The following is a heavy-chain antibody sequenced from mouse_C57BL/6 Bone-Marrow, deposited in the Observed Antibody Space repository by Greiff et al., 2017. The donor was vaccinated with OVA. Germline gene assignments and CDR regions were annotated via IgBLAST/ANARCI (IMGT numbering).Heavy chain of an antibody. J-gene: IGHJ2*01. CDR2: IYPRSGNT. Sequence: QVQLQQSGAELARPGASVKLSCKASGYTFTSYGISWVKQRTGQGLEWIGEIYPRSGNTYYNEKFNGKATLTADKSSSTAYMELRSLTSEDSAVYFCARSGGYWGQGTTLTVSS. CDR1: GYTFTSYG. V-gene: IGHV1-81*01. CDR3: ARSGGY. D-gene: IGHD3-1*01.